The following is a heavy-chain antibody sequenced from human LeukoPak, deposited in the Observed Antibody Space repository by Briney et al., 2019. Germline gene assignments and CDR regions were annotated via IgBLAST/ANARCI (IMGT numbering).Heavy chain of an antibody. Sequence: GGSLRLSCAASGFTFSSYGMHWVRQAPGKGLEWVAFIRYDGSNKYYADSVKGRFTISRDNAKNSLYLQMNSLRAEDTAVYYCARVHYGDYEGDFDYWGQGTLVTVSS. CDR2: IRYDGSNK. V-gene: IGHV3-30*02. CDR3: ARVHYGDYEGDFDY. J-gene: IGHJ4*02. D-gene: IGHD4-17*01. CDR1: GFTFSSYG.